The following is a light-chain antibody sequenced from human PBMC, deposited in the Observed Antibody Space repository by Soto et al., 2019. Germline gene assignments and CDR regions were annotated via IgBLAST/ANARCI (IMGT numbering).Light chain of an antibody. CDR1: NIGSKT. CDR3: QLWDSSIL. Sequence: SYELTQPPSVSVAPGQTARITCGGNNIGSKTVHWYQQKPVQAPVLVVYDHGARPSGLPERFSGTNSGNTATLTLSWVEAGDEADYFCQLWDSSILFGGGTKLTVL. J-gene: IGLJ3*02. V-gene: IGLV3-21*02. CDR2: DHG.